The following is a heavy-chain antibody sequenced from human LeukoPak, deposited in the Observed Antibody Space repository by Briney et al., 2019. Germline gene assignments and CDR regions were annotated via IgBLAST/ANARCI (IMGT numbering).Heavy chain of an antibody. V-gene: IGHV3-48*01. J-gene: IGHJ4*02. CDR1: GFTFRSHS. CDR3: ARWNLGSDY. D-gene: IGHD1-1*01. Sequence: GGSLRLSCTASGFTFRSHSMIWVRQAPGKGLEWISYISGSSGTIYYADSVKGRFIISRDNDKNSLYLQMNSLRAEDTGVYYCARWNLGSDYWGQGTLVTVSS. CDR2: ISGSSGTI.